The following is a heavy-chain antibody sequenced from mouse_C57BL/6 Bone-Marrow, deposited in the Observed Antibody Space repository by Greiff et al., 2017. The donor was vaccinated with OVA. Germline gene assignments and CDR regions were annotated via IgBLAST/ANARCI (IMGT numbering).Heavy chain of an antibody. CDR3: ARGFYYYGSSYWYFDV. Sequence: QVQLQQSGAELAKPGASVKMSCKASGYTFTTYPIEWMKQNHGKSLEWIGNFHPYNDDTKYNEKFKGKATLTVEKSSSTVYLELSRLTSDDSAVYYCARGFYYYGSSYWYFDVWGTGTTVTVSS. CDR1: GYTFTTYP. D-gene: IGHD1-1*01. CDR2: FHPYNDDT. V-gene: IGHV1-47*01. J-gene: IGHJ1*03.